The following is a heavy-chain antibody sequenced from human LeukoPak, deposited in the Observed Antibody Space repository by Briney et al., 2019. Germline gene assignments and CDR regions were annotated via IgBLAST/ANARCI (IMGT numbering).Heavy chain of an antibody. CDR3: ARGNLLTIFGVVIHYYFDY. J-gene: IGHJ4*02. D-gene: IGHD3-3*01. Sequence: ASVKVSCKASGGTFNSYAISWVRQAPAPGLEWMGGIIPIFGTANYAQKFQGRVTITADGSTSTAYMELSSLRSEDTAVYYWARGNLLTIFGVVIHYYFDYWGQGTLVTVSS. V-gene: IGHV1-69*13. CDR1: GGTFNSYA. CDR2: IIPIFGTA.